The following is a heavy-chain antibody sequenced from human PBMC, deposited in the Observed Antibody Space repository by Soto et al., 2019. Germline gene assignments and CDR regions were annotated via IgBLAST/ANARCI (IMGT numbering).Heavy chain of an antibody. CDR2: IYWDNDK. D-gene: IGHD3-10*01. Sequence: QITLKESGPTLVKPTQTLTLTCAFSGFSLNTRGVGVGWIRQPPGKALQWLALIYWDNDKRYSPSLKSRLTITKDTPKNHVVLMMTDMDPVDTATYYCAHNNYYASGSSYWGQGTLVTVSS. V-gene: IGHV2-5*02. CDR1: GFSLNTRGVG. CDR3: AHNNYYASGSSY. J-gene: IGHJ4*02.